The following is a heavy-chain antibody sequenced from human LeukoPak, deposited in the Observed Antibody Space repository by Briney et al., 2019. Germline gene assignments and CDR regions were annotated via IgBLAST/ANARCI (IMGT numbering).Heavy chain of an antibody. J-gene: IGHJ4*02. CDR1: GFTFSSYG. CDR3: AKDHHYYGSGSYQDY. Sequence: GGTLRLSCAASGFTFSSYGMSWVRQAPGKGLEWVSAISGSGGSTYYADSVEGRFTISRDNSKNTLYLQMNSLRAEDTAVYYCAKDHHYYGSGSYQDYWGQGTLVTVSS. CDR2: ISGSGGST. D-gene: IGHD3-10*01. V-gene: IGHV3-23*01.